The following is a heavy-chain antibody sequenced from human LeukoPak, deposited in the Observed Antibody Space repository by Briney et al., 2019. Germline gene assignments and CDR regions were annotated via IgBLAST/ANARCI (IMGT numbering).Heavy chain of an antibody. CDR2: IKKDGSEK. D-gene: IGHD5-18*01. CDR1: GFTFSSCW. V-gene: IGHV3-7*01. J-gene: IGHJ4*02. Sequence: GGSLRLSCATSGFTFSSCWMSWVRQAPGKGLEWVANIKKDGSEKYYVDSVKGRFTISRDNAKNSLYLQMNSLTAEDTAVYYCAREADGYTYDFDYWGQGTLVTVSS. CDR3: AREADGYTYDFDY.